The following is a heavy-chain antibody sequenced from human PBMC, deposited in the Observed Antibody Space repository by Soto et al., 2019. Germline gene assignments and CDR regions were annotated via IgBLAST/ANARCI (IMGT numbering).Heavy chain of an antibody. Sequence: SETLSLTCTVSGTSISDGGYLWGWIRQPPGKGLEWIGSIYYSGSTYYNPSLKSRVTISVDTSKNQFSLKLSSVTAADTAVYYCATYLYCSGGSCYGGNNWFDPWGQGTLVTVSS. CDR1: GTSISDGGYL. V-gene: IGHV4-39*07. D-gene: IGHD2-15*01. CDR3: ATYLYCSGGSCYGGNNWFDP. J-gene: IGHJ5*02. CDR2: IYYSGST.